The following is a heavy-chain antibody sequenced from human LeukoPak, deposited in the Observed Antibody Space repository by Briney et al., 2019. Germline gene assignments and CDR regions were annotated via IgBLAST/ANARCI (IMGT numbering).Heavy chain of an antibody. D-gene: IGHD3-10*01. CDR3: ARDLYYYGSGLGDF. CDR2: ISSSSSYI. V-gene: IGHV3-21*01. J-gene: IGHJ4*02. CDR1: GFTFSSYS. Sequence: NPGGSLRLSCAASGFTFSSYSMNWVRQAPGKGLEWVSSISSSSSYIYYADSVKGRFTISRDNAKNSLYLQMNSLLGEDTAVYYCARDLYYYGSGLGDFWGQGTLVTVSS.